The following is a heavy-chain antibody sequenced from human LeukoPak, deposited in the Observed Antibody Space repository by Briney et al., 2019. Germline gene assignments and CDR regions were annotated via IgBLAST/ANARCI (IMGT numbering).Heavy chain of an antibody. CDR2: IYYTGTT. D-gene: IGHD3-10*01. J-gene: IGHJ5*02. CDR1: GGSLNSPNYY. CDR3: ARHDYYGSLNWFDP. Sequence: SETLSLTCIVSGGSLNSPNYYWGWIRQPPGTGLEWIGTIYYTGTTYYNPSLKSRLTISVDTSKNQFSPKLTSVTAADTAVYYCARHDYYGSLNWFDPWGQGTLITVSS. V-gene: IGHV4-39*01.